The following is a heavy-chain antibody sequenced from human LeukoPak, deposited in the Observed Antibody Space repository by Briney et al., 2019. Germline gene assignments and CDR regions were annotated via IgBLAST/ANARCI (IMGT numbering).Heavy chain of an antibody. J-gene: IGHJ4*02. D-gene: IGHD2-15*01. V-gene: IGHV4-31*03. CDR1: GDSISSSGYY. Sequence: PSQTLSLTCTVSGDSISSSGYYWNWIRQHPGKGLEWIGYIYNSGHTYYNPSLKSRVTISGDTSKNQFSLNLSSVTAAGTAVYYCAREYCSSGNCYLHYWGQGTLVTVSS. CDR3: AREYCSSGNCYLHY. CDR2: IYNSGHT.